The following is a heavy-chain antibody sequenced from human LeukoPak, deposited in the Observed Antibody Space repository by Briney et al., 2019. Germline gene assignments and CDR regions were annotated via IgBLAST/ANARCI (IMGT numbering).Heavy chain of an antibody. Sequence: SETLSLTCAVYGGSFSGYYWSWIRQPAGKGLEWIGRIYTSGSTNYNPSLKSRVTMSVDTSKKQFSLKLSSVTAADTAVYYCARLTSSWYQDWYFDLWGRGTLVTVSS. V-gene: IGHV4-59*10. D-gene: IGHD6-13*01. CDR2: IYTSGST. J-gene: IGHJ2*01. CDR3: ARLTSSWYQDWYFDL. CDR1: GGSFSGYY.